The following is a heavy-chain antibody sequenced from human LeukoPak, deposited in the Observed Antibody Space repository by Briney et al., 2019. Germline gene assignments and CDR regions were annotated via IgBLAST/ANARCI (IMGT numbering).Heavy chain of an antibody. CDR1: GFTFSSYW. CDR2: IDQDGSEK. V-gene: IGHV3-7*01. CDR3: TRDDFYINYE. J-gene: IGHJ4*02. D-gene: IGHD4-11*01. Sequence: GGSLRLSCAASGFTFSSYWMSWVRQAPRKGLEWVANIDQDGSEKYYVDSVKGRFTISRDNAKNSLYLQMNSLRAEDTAVYYCTRDDFYINYEWGQGTLVTVSS.